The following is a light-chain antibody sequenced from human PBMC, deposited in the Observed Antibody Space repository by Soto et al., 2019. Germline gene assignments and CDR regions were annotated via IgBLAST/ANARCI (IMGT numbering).Light chain of an antibody. CDR3: CSYAGSSTYV. J-gene: IGLJ1*01. CDR1: SSDVGSYNL. CDR2: EVS. Sequence: QSALTQPASVSGSPGQSITISCTGTSSDVGSYNLVSWYQQHPGKAPKLMTYEVSKRPSGVSNRFSGSKSGNTASLTISGLQAEDEADYYCCSYAGSSTYVFGTGTKVNVL. V-gene: IGLV2-23*02.